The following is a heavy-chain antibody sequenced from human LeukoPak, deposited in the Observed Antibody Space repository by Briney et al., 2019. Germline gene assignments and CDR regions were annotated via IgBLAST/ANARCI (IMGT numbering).Heavy chain of an antibody. V-gene: IGHV4-59*01. Sequence: SETLSLTCAVAADSFSSDYWTWLRQPPGKGLEWIGYISYIGSTNYNPSLKSRVTISIDTSKNQFSLKLSSVTAADTAVYYCARDLVTVTKGFDIWGQGTMVSVSS. J-gene: IGHJ3*02. CDR2: ISYIGST. D-gene: IGHD4-17*01. CDR3: ARDLVTVTKGFDI. CDR1: ADSFSSDY.